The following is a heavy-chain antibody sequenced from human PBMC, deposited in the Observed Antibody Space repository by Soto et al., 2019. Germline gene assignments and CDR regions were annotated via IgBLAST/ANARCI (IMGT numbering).Heavy chain of an antibody. CDR3: ASPKIAFYNWFDP. CDR2: IYYSGST. D-gene: IGHD3-3*02. J-gene: IGHJ5*02. Sequence: PSETLSLTCTVSGGSISSNNYHWGWIRQPPGKGLDWIGSIYYSGSTYYNPSLKSRVTISVDTSKNQFSLKLSSVTAADTAVYYCASPKIAFYNWFDPWGQGTLVTVSS. CDR1: GGSISSNNYH. V-gene: IGHV4-39*01.